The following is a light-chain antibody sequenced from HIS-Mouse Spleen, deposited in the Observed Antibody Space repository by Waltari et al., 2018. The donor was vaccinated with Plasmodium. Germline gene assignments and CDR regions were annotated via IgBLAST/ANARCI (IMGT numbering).Light chain of an antibody. CDR2: EDR. CDR3: YSTDSSGNHRV. V-gene: IGLV3-10*01. J-gene: IGLJ3*02. CDR1: ALPKKY. Sequence: SYELTQPPSVSVSPGQTARITCSGDALPKKYASWYQQKSGQAPVLVINEDRKRPSGIHERFSGSRSGTMATLTISGDQVEDEADYYCYSTDSSGNHRVFGGGTKLTVL.